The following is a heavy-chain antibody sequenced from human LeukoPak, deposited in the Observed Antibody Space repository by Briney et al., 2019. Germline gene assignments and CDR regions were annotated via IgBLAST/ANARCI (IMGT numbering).Heavy chain of an antibody. V-gene: IGHV3-30-3*01. CDR1: GFTFNNYA. CDR2: ISFDGNNR. J-gene: IGHJ6*02. D-gene: IGHD6-13*01. CDR3: ARGALGLTYSSSLYLGYHGLDV. Sequence: GGSVRLSCAASGFTFNNYATFWVRQAPGNGLEWVSVISFDGNNRYYAASVKGRFTIARDNSKNVYLQMSSLRVEDTAVYYCARGALGLTYSSSLYLGYHGLDVWGQGTTVIVSS.